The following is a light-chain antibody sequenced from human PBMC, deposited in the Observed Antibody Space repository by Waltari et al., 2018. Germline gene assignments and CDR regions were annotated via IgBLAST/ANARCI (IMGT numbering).Light chain of an antibody. Sequence: QSGLTQPASVSGSPGQSITISCTGSDVGGYSFFSWSQQHPGKVPTLIIYNASNRPSRISNRFAGSRSDDAASLTISGIQAEDEANYYFSSYTKRGSYVFGSGTKVTV. J-gene: IGLJ1*01. V-gene: IGLV2-14*03. CDR3: SSYTKRGSYV. CDR2: NAS. CDR1: SDVGGYSF.